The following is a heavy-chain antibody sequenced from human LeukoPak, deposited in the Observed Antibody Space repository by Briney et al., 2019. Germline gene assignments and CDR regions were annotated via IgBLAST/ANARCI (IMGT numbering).Heavy chain of an antibody. D-gene: IGHD1-26*01. CDR3: ATNSGSSWVPPDALDY. Sequence: GGSLRLSCAASGFTVGSHYMSWVRQAPGKGLEWVSVIYSSDNTYYADSVKGRFIISRDNSKNTLDLQMNSLRAEDTALYYCATNSGSSWVPPDALDYWGQGTLVTVSS. CDR2: IYSSDNT. V-gene: IGHV3-66*01. J-gene: IGHJ4*02. CDR1: GFTVGSHY.